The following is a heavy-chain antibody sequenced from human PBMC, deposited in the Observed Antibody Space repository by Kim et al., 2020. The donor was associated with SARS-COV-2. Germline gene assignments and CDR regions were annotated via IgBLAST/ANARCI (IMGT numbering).Heavy chain of an antibody. Sequence: GGSLRLSCGTSGFTFKEYGMTWVRQVPGEGLECVAAITWNGGVTGYADSVKGRFIISRDNANNFLYLQMNSLRVEDTAFYYCARGPDILTGPIELWGQGTVVTVSS. CDR2: ITWNGGVT. CDR3: ARGPDILTGPIEL. D-gene: IGHD3-9*01. V-gene: IGHV3-20*04. CDR1: GFTFKEYG. J-gene: IGHJ4*02.